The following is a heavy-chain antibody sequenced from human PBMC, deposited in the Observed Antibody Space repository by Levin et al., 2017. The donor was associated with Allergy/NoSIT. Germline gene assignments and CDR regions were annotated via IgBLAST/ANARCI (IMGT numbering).Heavy chain of an antibody. V-gene: IGHV3-30*18. Sequence: GGSLRLSFAASGFTFSSYGMHWVRQAPGKGLEWVAVISYDGSNKYYADSVKGRFTISRDNSKNTLYLQMNSLRAEDTAVYYCAKDKGSTDIVVVPAAMPGDYWGQGTLVTVSS. CDR3: AKDKGSTDIVVVPAAMPGDY. J-gene: IGHJ4*02. CDR2: ISYDGSNK. CDR1: GFTFSSYG. D-gene: IGHD2-2*01.